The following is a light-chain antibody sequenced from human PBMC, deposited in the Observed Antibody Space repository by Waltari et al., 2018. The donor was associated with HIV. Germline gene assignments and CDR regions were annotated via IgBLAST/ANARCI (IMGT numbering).Light chain of an antibody. CDR3: CSYAGRSTLEV. J-gene: IGLJ2*01. CDR1: SSDVGAYNL. Sequence: SALTQPASVSGSPGQSITISCTGTSSDVGAYNLVSWYQQHPGKAPKFIIYEDNKRPSEVSIRFSGAKSGNTSSLTISGLQAEDEADYYCCSYAGRSTLEVFGGGTKVTVL. V-gene: IGLV2-23*01. CDR2: EDN.